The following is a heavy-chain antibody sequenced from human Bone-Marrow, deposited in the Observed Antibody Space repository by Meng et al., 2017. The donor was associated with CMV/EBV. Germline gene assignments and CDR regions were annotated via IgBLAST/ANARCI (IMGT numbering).Heavy chain of an antibody. CDR2: INPNSGGT. J-gene: IGHJ4*01. V-gene: IGHV1-2*02. CDR3: AGRSRISWTPLDY. CDR1: GYTFTGYY. Sequence: ASVKVSCKASGYTFTGYYMHWVRQAPGQGLEWMGWINPNSGGTNYAQKFQGRVTMTRDTSISTAYMELSSLRSDDTAVYYCAGRSRISWTPLDYWGQGTLVTVSS. D-gene: IGHD2/OR15-2a*01.